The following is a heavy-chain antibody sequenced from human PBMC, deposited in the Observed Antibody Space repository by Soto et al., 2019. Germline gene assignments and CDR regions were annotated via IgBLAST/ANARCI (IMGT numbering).Heavy chain of an antibody. CDR3: AKDRQPDGFWPFDH. CDR2: LFGSGAGI. D-gene: IGHD3-3*01. V-gene: IGHV3-23*01. J-gene: IGHJ4*02. Sequence: EVQLLESGGGLVQPGGSLRLSCVASGFTFSTYAMSWVRQAPGKGLEWVSGLFGSGAGIAYADSVKGRFTISRDNSKNTLYLQMTSLRAEDTAIYYCAKDRQPDGFWPFDHWGQGTLITVSS. CDR1: GFTFSTYA.